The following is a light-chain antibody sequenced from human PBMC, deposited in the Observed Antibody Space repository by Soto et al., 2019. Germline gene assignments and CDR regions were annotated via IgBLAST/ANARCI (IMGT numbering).Light chain of an antibody. V-gene: IGKV3-11*01. CDR2: DAS. CDR1: QSVSKY. J-gene: IGKJ4*01. CDR3: QQRGSWPPT. Sequence: EIVLTQSPATLSLSPGERATLSCRASQSVSKYLAWYQQKPGQAPRLLIYDASSRATGIAASFSGTRSGTDFTLNISSLEPEDSAVYFCQQRGSWPPTVGGGTKVEIK.